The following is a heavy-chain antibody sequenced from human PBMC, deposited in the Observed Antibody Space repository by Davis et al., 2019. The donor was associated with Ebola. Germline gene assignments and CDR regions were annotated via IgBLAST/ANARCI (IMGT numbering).Heavy chain of an antibody. V-gene: IGHV4-4*02. CDR3: AKSGLSFGVVKYHYGMDV. Sequence: SETLSLTCTVSGGSITGSNWWSWVRQTPGKGREWIGEIYDSGSTNYNPSLKSRVTISVDTSKNQFSLKLSSVTAADTAVYYCAKSGLSFGVVKYHYGMDVWGKGTTVTVSS. J-gene: IGHJ6*04. CDR1: GGSITGSNW. CDR2: IYDSGST. D-gene: IGHD3-3*01.